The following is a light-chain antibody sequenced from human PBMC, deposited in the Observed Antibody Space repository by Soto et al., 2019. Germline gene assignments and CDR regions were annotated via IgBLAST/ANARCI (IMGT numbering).Light chain of an antibody. CDR2: YDD. CDR3: AAWDDSLNGVV. V-gene: IGLV1-36*01. CDR1: SSNIGDNP. J-gene: IGLJ2*01. Sequence: QSVLTQPPSVSEAPRQRVTISCSGSSSNIGDNPVNWYQHVPGKAPKLLIYYDDLMASGVSDRFSGSKSGTSASLAISGLQSEDEADYYCAAWDDSLNGVVFGGGTKLTVL.